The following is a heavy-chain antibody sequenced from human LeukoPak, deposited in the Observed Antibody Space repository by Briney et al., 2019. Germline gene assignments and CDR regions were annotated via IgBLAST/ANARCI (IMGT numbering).Heavy chain of an antibody. CDR2: IYYSGST. Sequence: SQTLSVTCTVSGDSINSGGYFWSWIRQHPGKGLEWIGYIYYSGSTYYNPSLKSRVTISVDTSKNQFSLKLSSVTAADTAVYYCTRDGPRSSGYPDNWGQGTLVTVSS. CDR3: TRDGPRSSGYPDN. D-gene: IGHD3-22*01. V-gene: IGHV4-31*03. CDR1: GDSINSGGYF. J-gene: IGHJ4*02.